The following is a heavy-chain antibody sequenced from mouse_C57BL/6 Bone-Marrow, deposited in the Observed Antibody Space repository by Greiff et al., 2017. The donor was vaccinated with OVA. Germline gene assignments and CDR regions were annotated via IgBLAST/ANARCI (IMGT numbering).Heavy chain of an antibody. D-gene: IGHD1-1*01. CDR3: ARHSHYGSSYWYFDV. Sequence: EVMLVESGGGLVKPGGSLKLSCAASGFTFSSYTMSWVRQTPEKRMEWVATISGGGGNTYYPDSVKGRFTISRDNAKNTLYLQMSSLRSEDTALYYCARHSHYGSSYWYFDVWGTGTTVTVSS. CDR2: ISGGGGNT. CDR1: GFTFSSYT. J-gene: IGHJ1*03. V-gene: IGHV5-9*01.